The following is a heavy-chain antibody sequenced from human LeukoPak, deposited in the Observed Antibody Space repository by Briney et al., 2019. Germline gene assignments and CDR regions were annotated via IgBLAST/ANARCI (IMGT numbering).Heavy chain of an antibody. J-gene: IGHJ4*02. CDR1: GGSLSDGDYH. CDR2: INHSGST. D-gene: IGHD2-15*01. CDR3: ARVISGGSCYDY. Sequence: SETLSLTCTVSGGSLSDGDYHWAWVRQPPGKGLEWIGEINHSGSTNYNPSLKSRVTISVDTSKNQFSLKLSSVTAADTAVYYCARVISGGSCYDYWGQGTLVTVSS. V-gene: IGHV4-34*01.